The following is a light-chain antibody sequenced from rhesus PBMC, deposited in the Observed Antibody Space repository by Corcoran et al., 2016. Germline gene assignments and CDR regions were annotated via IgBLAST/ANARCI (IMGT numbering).Light chain of an antibody. CDR2: AAS. CDR3: QQHNSYPLT. Sequence: DIQMTQSPSSLSASVGDRVTIICRASQGISSYLAWYQQKPGKALKLLIYAASTLQSGVPSRFSGSGSGTDFTLTISSLQTEDFATYYCQQHNSYPLTFGGGTKVELK. CDR1: QGISSY. J-gene: IGKJ4*01. V-gene: IGKV1-25*01.